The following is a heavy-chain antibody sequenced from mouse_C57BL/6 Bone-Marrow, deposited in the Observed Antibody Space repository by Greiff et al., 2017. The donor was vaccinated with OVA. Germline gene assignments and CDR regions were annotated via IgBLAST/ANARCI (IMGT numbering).Heavy chain of an antibody. J-gene: IGHJ3*01. Sequence: EVKLVESGGDLVKPGGSLKLSCAASGFTFSSYGMSWVRQTPDKRLEWVATISSGGSYTYYPDSVKGRFTISRDNAKNTLYLQMSSLKSEDTAMYYCASTVYGNYAWFAYWGQGTLVTVSA. CDR2: ISSGGSYT. V-gene: IGHV5-6*02. CDR1: GFTFSSYG. CDR3: ASTVYGNYAWFAY. D-gene: IGHD2-1*01.